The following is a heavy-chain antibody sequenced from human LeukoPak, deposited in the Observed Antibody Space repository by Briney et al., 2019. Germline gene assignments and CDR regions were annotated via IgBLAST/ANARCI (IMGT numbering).Heavy chain of an antibody. CDR3: ARVSGGNYDY. Sequence: GRSLRLSCAASGFTDSNNYMTWVRQAPGKGLEWVSIIYSGGSTYYADSVKGRFTISRDNSKNTVYLQMNRLRAEDTAVYHCARVSGGNYDYWGQGTLVTVSS. V-gene: IGHV3-66*01. J-gene: IGHJ4*02. D-gene: IGHD6-19*01. CDR1: GFTDSNNY. CDR2: IYSGGST.